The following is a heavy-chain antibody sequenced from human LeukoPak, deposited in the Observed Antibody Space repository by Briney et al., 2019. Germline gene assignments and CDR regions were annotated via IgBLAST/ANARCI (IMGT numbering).Heavy chain of an antibody. J-gene: IGHJ4*02. CDR1: GGSFSGCY. CDR2: INHSGST. V-gene: IGHV4-34*01. CDR3: ASGVGYGR. D-gene: IGHD5-12*01. Sequence: SETLSLTCAVYGGSFSGCYWSWIRQPPGKGLEWIGEINHSGSTNYNPSLKSRVTISVDTSKNQFSLKLSSVTAADTAVYYCASGVGYGRWGQGTLVTVSS.